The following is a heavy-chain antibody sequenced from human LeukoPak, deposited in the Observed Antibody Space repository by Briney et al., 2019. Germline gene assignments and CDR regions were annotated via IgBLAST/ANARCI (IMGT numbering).Heavy chain of an antibody. CDR1: GYTFTGYY. CDR3: FPDSSGYYYSY. Sequence: ASVKVPCKASGYTFTGYYMHWVRQAPGQGLEWMGWINPNSGGTNYAQKFQGRVTMTRDTSISTAYMELSRLRSDDTAVYYCFPDSSGYYYSYWGQGTLVTVSS. CDR2: INPNSGGT. V-gene: IGHV1-2*02. J-gene: IGHJ4*02. D-gene: IGHD3-22*01.